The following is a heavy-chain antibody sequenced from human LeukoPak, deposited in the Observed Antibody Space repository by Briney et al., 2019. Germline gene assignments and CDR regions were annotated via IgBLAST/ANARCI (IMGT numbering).Heavy chain of an antibody. CDR2: IYCSGST. CDR3: AREGIAAARNAFDI. D-gene: IGHD6-13*01. V-gene: IGHV4-59*01. CDR1: GGAISSYY. Sequence: SETLSLTCTVSGGAISSYYWSWIRQPPGKGLEWIGYIYCSGSTNYNPSLKSRVPISVDTSKNQFSLKLSSVTAADTAVYYCAREGIAAARNAFDIWGQGTMVTVSS. J-gene: IGHJ3*02.